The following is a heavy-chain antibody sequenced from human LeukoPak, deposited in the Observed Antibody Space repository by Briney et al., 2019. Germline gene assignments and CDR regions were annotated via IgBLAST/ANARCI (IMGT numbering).Heavy chain of an antibody. CDR1: GGSISSGSYY. J-gene: IGHJ4*02. CDR3: ARMTTVTTYDY. CDR2: IYTSGST. V-gene: IGHV4-61*02. D-gene: IGHD4-11*01. Sequence: SQTLSLTCTVSGGSISSGSYYWSWIRQPAGKGLEWIGRIYTSGSTNYNPSLKSRVTISVDTSKNQFSLKLSSVTAADTAVYYCARMTTVTTYDYWGQGTLVTVSS.